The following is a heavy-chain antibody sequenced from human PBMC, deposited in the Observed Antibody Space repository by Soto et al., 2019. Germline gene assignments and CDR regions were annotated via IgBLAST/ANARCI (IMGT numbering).Heavy chain of an antibody. CDR3: ARDSRFDSSSELLDY. J-gene: IGHJ4*02. CDR2: IYYSGST. CDR1: GGSISSYY. D-gene: IGHD6-6*01. V-gene: IGHV4-59*12. Sequence: SETLSLTCTVSGGSISSYYWSWIRQPPGKGLEWIGYIYYSGSTNYNPSLKSRVTISVDTSKNQSSLKLSSVTAADTAVYYCARDSRFDSSSELLDYWGQGTLVTVSS.